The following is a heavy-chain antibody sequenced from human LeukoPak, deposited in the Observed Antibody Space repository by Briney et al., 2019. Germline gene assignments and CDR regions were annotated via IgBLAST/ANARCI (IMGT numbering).Heavy chain of an antibody. CDR3: GKVGGNTNS. J-gene: IGHJ4*02. Sequence: SQALSLTRTVSGASITSDIFYWNWIRQSPGKGLEWIGAIHNSRGTSYNPSLESRLTISVDPSENKFFLKMTSVTDADTATYYCGKVGGNTNSWGQGTPVTVSS. D-gene: IGHD4-23*01. CDR2: IHNSRGT. CDR1: GASITSDIFY. V-gene: IGHV4-30-4*01.